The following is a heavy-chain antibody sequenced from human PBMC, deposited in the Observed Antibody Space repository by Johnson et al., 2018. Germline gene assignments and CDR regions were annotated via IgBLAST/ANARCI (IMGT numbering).Heavy chain of an antibody. D-gene: IGHD2-2*02. Sequence: VQLQESGGDVVQPGRSLRLSCAVSGFTFSNAWMNWVRQAPGKGLEWVGRIKSKTDGGTTDYAAPVEGRFTISRDDSKNMVYLQMNTLKIEDTAVYSCTNSPGGLRYCSSPTCYTDYGMDVWGQGTTVTVSS. CDR3: TNSPGGLRYCSSPTCYTDYGMDV. CDR2: IKSKTDGGTT. CDR1: GFTFSNAW. V-gene: IGHV3-15*01. J-gene: IGHJ6*02.